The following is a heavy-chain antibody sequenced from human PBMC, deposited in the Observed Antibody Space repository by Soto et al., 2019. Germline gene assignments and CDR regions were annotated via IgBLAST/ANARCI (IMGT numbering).Heavy chain of an antibody. CDR2: IKRDGSEK. CDR1: GFMFGSYW. Sequence: EVQLVESGGGLVQPGGSLRLSCTASGFMFGSYWMTWFRHVPGKGLQWVANIKRDGSEKYYVDFVKGRFTISRDNADNSVFLDMNNLRVDDTATYYCARVRATDYEIDYWGQGALVTVSS. V-gene: IGHV3-7*03. D-gene: IGHD4-17*01. CDR3: ARVRATDYEIDY. J-gene: IGHJ4*02.